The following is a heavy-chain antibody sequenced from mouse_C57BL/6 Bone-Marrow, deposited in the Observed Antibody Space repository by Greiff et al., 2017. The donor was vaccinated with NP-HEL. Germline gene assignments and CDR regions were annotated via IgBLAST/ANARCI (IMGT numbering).Heavy chain of an antibody. D-gene: IGHD6-2*01. CDR3: ARFLFRTYWYFDV. J-gene: IGHJ1*03. CDR1: GYAFTNYL. Sequence: QVQLQQSGAELVRPGTSVKVSCKASGYAFTNYLIEWVKQRPGQGLEWIGVINPGSGGTNYNEKFKGKATLTADKSSSTAYMQLSSLTSEDSAVYFCARFLFRTYWYFDVWGTGTTVTVSS. CDR2: INPGSGGT. V-gene: IGHV1-54*01.